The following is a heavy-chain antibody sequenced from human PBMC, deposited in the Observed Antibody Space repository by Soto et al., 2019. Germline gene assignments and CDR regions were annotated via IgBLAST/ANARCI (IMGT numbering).Heavy chain of an antibody. CDR2: ISAYNGNT. CDR3: ARGDIVVVVAATLFLGWFDP. D-gene: IGHD2-15*01. Sequence: GASVKVSCKASGYTFTSYGISWVRQAPGQGLEWMGWISAYNGNTNYAQKLQGRVTMTTDTSTSTAYMELRSLRSDDTAVYYCARGDIVVVVAATLFLGWFDPWGQGTLVTVSS. CDR1: GYTFTSYG. V-gene: IGHV1-18*01. J-gene: IGHJ5*02.